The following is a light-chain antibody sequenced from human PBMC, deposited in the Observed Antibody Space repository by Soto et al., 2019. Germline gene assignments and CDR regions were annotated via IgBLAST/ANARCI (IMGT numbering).Light chain of an antibody. CDR2: GAS. CDR1: QSVSSSY. J-gene: IGKJ5*01. Sequence: EIVLTQSPGALSLSPGQRATRSCRTSQSVSSSYLAWYQQKPGQAPRLLIYGASSRATGIPDRFSGSGSGTDFTLTISRLEPEDFAVYYCQQYGSSPSTFGQGTRLEI. CDR3: QQYGSSPST. V-gene: IGKV3-20*01.